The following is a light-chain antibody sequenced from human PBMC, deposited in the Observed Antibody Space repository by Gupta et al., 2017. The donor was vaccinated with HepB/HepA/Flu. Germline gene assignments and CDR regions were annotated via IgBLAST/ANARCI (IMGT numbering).Light chain of an antibody. V-gene: IGLV1-47*01. CDR3: SAWDDRGSGVV. Sequence: QSVLTQPPSASGTPGQGVTISCSGGSSNRGSDYAYWYQVVPGPAPNLLIYKNDQRPSGVPDRFSGSKSGISASLAISGLRSEDEAEYYCSAWDDRGSGVVFGGGTKLTVL. CDR2: KND. J-gene: IGLJ3*02. CDR1: SSNRGSDY.